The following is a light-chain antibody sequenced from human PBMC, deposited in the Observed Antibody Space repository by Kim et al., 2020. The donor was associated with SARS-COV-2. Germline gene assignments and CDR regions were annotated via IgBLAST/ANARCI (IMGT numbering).Light chain of an antibody. CDR1: ALPEKQ. CDR2: KDS. Sequence: VSPGQQARITCSGDALPEKQTYWYLQKSGQATLLLIYKDSERPSGITGRFSGSSSGTTVTLTISGVQAEDDADYYCQSADGSGTYVFGTGTKVTVL. CDR3: QSADGSGTYV. J-gene: IGLJ1*01. V-gene: IGLV3-25*03.